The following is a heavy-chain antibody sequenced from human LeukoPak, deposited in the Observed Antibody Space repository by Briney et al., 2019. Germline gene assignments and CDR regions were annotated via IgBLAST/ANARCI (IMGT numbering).Heavy chain of an antibody. Sequence: SVKFSCKASGGTFSSYAISWVRQAPGQGLEWMGGIIPIFGTANYAQKFQGRVTITTDESTSTAYMELSSLRSEDTAVYYCARGSCSGGSCYSNWFDPWGQGTLVTVSS. CDR3: ARGSCSGGSCYSNWFDP. J-gene: IGHJ5*02. V-gene: IGHV1-69*05. CDR2: IIPIFGTA. D-gene: IGHD2-15*01. CDR1: GGTFSSYA.